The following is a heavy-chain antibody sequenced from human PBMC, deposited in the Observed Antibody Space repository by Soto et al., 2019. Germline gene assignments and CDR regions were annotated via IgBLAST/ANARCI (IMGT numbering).Heavy chain of an antibody. D-gene: IGHD3-10*01. CDR1: GYTFTSYG. Sequence: QVQLVQSGAEVKKPGASVKVSCKASGYTFTSYGISWVRQAPGXGLEWMGWISAYNGNTNYAQKLQGRVTMTTDTXXSXXXXXXXXLRXXXXXVXXXXXXGXXRGVIAYWGQGTLVTVSS. V-gene: IGHV1-18*01. CDR3: XXXGXXRGVIAY. CDR2: ISAYNGNT. J-gene: IGHJ4*02.